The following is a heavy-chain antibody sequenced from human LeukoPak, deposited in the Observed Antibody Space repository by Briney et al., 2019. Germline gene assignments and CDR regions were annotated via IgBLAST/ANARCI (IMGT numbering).Heavy chain of an antibody. CDR1: GFTFSSYS. CDR3: ARDPITMVRGVIR. J-gene: IGHJ4*02. V-gene: IGHV4-39*07. CDR2: IYYSGST. Sequence: GSLRLSCAASGFTFSSYSMNWVRQAPGKGLEWIGSIYYSGSTYYNPSLKSRVTISVDTSKNQFSLKLSSVTAADTAVYYCARDPITMVRGVIRWGQGTLVTVSS. D-gene: IGHD3-10*01.